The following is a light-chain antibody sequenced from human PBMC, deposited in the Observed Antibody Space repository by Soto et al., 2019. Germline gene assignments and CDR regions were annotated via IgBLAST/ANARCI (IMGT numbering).Light chain of an antibody. J-gene: IGLJ1*01. V-gene: IGLV2-11*01. CDR1: SSVVGDYNS. CDR2: DVS. Sequence: QSALTQPRSVSGSPGQSVTVSCIGTSSVVGDYNSVSWYQQHPGKAPKLMIYDVSKRPSGVPDRFSGSKSGNTASLTISGLQAEDEADYYCCSYVGGYSYVFGIGPKVTVL. CDR3: CSYVGGYSYV.